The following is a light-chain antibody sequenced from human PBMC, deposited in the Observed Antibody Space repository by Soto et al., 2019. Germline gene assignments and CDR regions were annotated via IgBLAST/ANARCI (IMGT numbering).Light chain of an antibody. CDR1: SSNIGRNT. Sequence: QSVLTQPPSASGTPGQRVTISCSGSSSNIGRNTVNWYQQLPGTAPKLLIYSNNQRPSGVPDRFSGSKSGTSGSLAISGLQSEDEAGYYCAGWDDSLNGPVFGGGTKVTVL. V-gene: IGLV1-44*01. CDR3: AGWDDSLNGPV. CDR2: SNN. J-gene: IGLJ2*01.